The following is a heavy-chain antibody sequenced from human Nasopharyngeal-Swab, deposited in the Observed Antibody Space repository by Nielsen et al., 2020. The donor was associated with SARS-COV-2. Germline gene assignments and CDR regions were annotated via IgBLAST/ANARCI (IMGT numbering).Heavy chain of an antibody. CDR2: IDPSDSYT. CDR3: ARRGYGGSGSYYFYYYMDV. Sequence: GESLKISCKGSGYSFTSYWISWVRQMPGKGLEWMGRIDPSDSYTNYSPSFQGHVTISADKSISTAYLQWSSLKASDTAMYYCARRGYGGSGSYYFYYYMDVWGKGTTVTVSS. J-gene: IGHJ6*03. CDR1: GYSFTSYW. D-gene: IGHD4-23*01. V-gene: IGHV5-10-1*01.